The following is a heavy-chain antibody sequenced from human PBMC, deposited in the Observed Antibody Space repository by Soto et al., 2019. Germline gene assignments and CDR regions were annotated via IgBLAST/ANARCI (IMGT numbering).Heavy chain of an antibody. CDR2: ISGSGGRT. CDR3: AKGSSSWFDY. CDR1: GFSFSSYA. D-gene: IGHD6-13*01. J-gene: IGHJ4*02. Sequence: GGSLRLSCADSGFSFSSYAMSWDRQAPGKGLEWVSAISGSGGRTYYADSVKGRFTISRDNSNNPLYLQMNSLRAEDTAVYYCAKGSSSWFDYWGQGTLVTVSS. V-gene: IGHV3-23*01.